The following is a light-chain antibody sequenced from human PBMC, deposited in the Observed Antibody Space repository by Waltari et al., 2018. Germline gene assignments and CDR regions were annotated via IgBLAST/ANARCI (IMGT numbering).Light chain of an antibody. Sequence: QSVLTQPPSVSAAPGQPVAISCSGSNPNIGRNYVSWYQQLPGTAPKLVIYDNHKRPSGIPDRFSGSKSDTSATLDITGLQAGDEAHYYCGTWDTTLSVGVFGGGTKLTVL. CDR3: GTWDTTLSVGV. J-gene: IGLJ3*02. V-gene: IGLV1-51*01. CDR2: DNH. CDR1: NPNIGRNY.